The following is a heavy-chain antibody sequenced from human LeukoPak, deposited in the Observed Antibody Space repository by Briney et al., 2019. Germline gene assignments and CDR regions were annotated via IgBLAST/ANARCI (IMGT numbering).Heavy chain of an antibody. Sequence: TGGSLRLSCAASGFTFSSYGMHWVRQAPGKGLEWVAVISYDGSNKYYADSVKGRFTISRDNSKNTLYLQMNSLRAEDTAVYYCAKFIAAAGTVDFDYWGQGTLVTVSS. V-gene: IGHV3-30*18. J-gene: IGHJ4*02. CDR2: ISYDGSNK. CDR1: GFTFSSYG. CDR3: AKFIAAAGTVDFDY. D-gene: IGHD6-13*01.